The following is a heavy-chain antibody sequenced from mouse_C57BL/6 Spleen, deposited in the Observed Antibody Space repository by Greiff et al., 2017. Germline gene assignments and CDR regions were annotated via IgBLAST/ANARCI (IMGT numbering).Heavy chain of an antibody. D-gene: IGHD4-1*01. CDR1: GFTFSDYG. V-gene: IGHV5-17*01. CDR2: ISSGSSTI. Sequence: EVQRVESGGGLVKPGGSLKLSCAASGFTFSDYGMHWVRQAPEKGLEWVAYISSGSSTIYYADTVKGRFTISRDNAKNTLFLQMTSLRSEDTAMYYCAKTGTRYAMDYWGQGTSVTVSA. CDR3: AKTGTRYAMDY. J-gene: IGHJ4*01.